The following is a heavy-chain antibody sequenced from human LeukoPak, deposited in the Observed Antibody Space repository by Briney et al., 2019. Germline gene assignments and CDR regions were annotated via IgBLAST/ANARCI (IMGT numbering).Heavy chain of an antibody. D-gene: IGHD5-12*01. CDR2: IYYSGST. CDR3: ARNSGYDNSYYFDY. Sequence: WVRQPPGKGLEWIGIIYYSGSTYYNPSLKSRVTIFVDTSKSQFSLKLSSVTAADSAVYYCARNSGYDNSYYFDYWGQGTLVTVSS. V-gene: IGHV4-39*01. J-gene: IGHJ4*02.